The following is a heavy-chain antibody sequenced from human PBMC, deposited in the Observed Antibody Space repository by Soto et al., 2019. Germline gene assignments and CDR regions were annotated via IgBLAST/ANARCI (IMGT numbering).Heavy chain of an antibody. D-gene: IGHD6-13*01. Sequence: SVKVSCKASGGTFSSYAISWVRQAPGQGLEWMGGIIPIFGTANYAQKFQGRVTITADKSTSTAYMELSSLRSEATAVYYCAVGSSSWSGGREVYYYGMDGWGQGTTVTVSS. CDR1: GGTFSSYA. J-gene: IGHJ6*02. CDR3: AVGSSSWSGGREVYYYGMDG. V-gene: IGHV1-69*06. CDR2: IIPIFGTA.